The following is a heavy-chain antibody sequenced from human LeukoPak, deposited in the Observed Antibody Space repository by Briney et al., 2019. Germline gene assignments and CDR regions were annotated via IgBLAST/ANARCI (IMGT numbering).Heavy chain of an antibody. D-gene: IGHD1-26*01. CDR3: ARSPTRSLRVGEFDF. J-gene: IGHJ4*02. Sequence: PGGSLRLSCAASGFTFSSYSMNWVRQAPGKGLEWVSYISSSSRTIYYADSVKGRFAISRDNSKDTLYLQMNSLRAGDTAVYYCARSPTRSLRVGEFDFWGQGTLVTVSS. CDR2: ISSSSRTI. V-gene: IGHV3-48*01. CDR1: GFTFSSYS.